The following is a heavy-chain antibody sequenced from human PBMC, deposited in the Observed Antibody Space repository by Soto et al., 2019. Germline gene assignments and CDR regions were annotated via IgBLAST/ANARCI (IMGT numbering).Heavy chain of an antibody. D-gene: IGHD3-16*01. J-gene: IGHJ4*02. CDR2: IIWNGGRT. CDR1: GFTSFNYG. V-gene: IGHV3-9*02. CDR3: VADIEPGGAHY. Sequence: EVQLVESGGGLVQPGRSLRLSCAASGFTSFNYGFHWVRQVPGKGLEWVSGIIWNGGRTGYADSVKGRFTISRDNAKNYLYLVMNTLRPEDTALYYCVADIEPGGAHYWGQGTLVTVSS.